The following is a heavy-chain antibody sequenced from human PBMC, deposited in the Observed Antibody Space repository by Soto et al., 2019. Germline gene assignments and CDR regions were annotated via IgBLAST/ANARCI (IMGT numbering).Heavy chain of an antibody. CDR3: ARATYFSGSTGYSYYFDY. J-gene: IGHJ4*02. D-gene: IGHD3-22*01. Sequence: TSETLSLTCAVSGGSISSGGFSWSWIRQPPGKGLEYIGYIYHRGTIYYNPSFKSRVTISVDRSKNQFSLKLTSVTAADTAVYYCARATYFSGSTGYSYYFDYWGQGTLVTVSS. CDR1: GGSISSGGFS. CDR2: IYHRGTI. V-gene: IGHV4-30-2*01.